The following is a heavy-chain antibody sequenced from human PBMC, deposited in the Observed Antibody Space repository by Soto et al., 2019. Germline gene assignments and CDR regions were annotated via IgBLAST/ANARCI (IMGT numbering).Heavy chain of an antibody. Sequence: QVQLVQSGAEVKKPGASVKVSCKASGYTFTNYDINWVRQTTGQGLEWMGWMNPNSGDTGYAQKFQDRVTMTTDTSTSTAYMELRSLRSDDTAVYYCARDRLIAVTGLLHYWGQGTLVTVSS. CDR3: ARDRLIAVTGLLHY. D-gene: IGHD6-19*01. J-gene: IGHJ4*02. CDR2: MNPNSGDT. CDR1: GYTFTNYD. V-gene: IGHV1-8*01.